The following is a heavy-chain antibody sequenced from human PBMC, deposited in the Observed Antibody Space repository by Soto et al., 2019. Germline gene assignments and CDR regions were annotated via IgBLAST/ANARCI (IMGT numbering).Heavy chain of an antibody. CDR2: IHHSGST. D-gene: IGHD3-10*01. Sequence: SETLSLTCTVSGGSISSYYWSWIRQPPGKGLEWIGYIHHSGSTNYNPSLKSRVTISVDTSKNHFSLKLSSVTAADTAVYYCASDLGVRGVIIGPDYYYGMDVWGQGTTVTVSS. J-gene: IGHJ6*02. CDR1: GGSISSYY. CDR3: ASDLGVRGVIIGPDYYYGMDV. V-gene: IGHV4-59*01.